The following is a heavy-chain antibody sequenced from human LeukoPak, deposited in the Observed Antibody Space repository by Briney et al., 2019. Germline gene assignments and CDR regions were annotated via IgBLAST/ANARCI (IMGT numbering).Heavy chain of an antibody. CDR3: AKDRRVTPLYYFEY. J-gene: IGHJ4*02. D-gene: IGHD2-21*02. CDR1: GFTFTTFG. V-gene: IGHV3-33*06. CDR2: IWYDGSKE. Sequence: PGGSLRLSCAASGFTFTTFGFHWVRQAPGKGLEWVAVIWYDGSKEYYADSVKGRFTISRDNSKNRLYVQMNSLRAEDTAVYYCAKDRRVTPLYYFEYWGQGTLVTVSS.